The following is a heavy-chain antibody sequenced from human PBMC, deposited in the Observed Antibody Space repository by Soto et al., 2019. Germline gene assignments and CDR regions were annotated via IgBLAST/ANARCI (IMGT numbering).Heavy chain of an antibody. Sequence: EVQLVESGGGLVKPGGSWRLSCADSGFSFSTYIMNWVRQAPGKGLEWVSSISSSSDYIFYADSVKGRFTISRDNAKNSLFLQMNSLRAEDTAMYYCVTDIYSSHDSWGQGTLVTVSS. J-gene: IGHJ5*01. D-gene: IGHD6-13*01. CDR3: VTDIYSSHDS. CDR2: ISSSSDYI. V-gene: IGHV3-21*01. CDR1: GFSFSTYI.